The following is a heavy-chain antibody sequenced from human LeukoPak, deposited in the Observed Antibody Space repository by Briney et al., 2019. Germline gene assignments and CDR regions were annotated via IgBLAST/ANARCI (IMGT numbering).Heavy chain of an antibody. CDR2: MSYDGTNN. J-gene: IGHJ4*02. Sequence: HPGGSLRLSCAASEFTFSAYAMHWVRQAPGKGLEWVAVMSYDGTNNYYADSVKGRFTISRDNAKNTLYLQMNSLRAEDTAVYYCGRVHGTIDYWGQGTLVTVSS. CDR3: GRVHGTIDY. V-gene: IGHV3-30-3*01. D-gene: IGHD2-2*01. CDR1: EFTFSAYA.